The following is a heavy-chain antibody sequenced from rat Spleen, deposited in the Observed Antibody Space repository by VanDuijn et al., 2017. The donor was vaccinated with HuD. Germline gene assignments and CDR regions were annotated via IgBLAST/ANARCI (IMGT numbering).Heavy chain of an antibody. CDR3: ARRHDGYTDYFDY. J-gene: IGHJ2*01. D-gene: IGHD1-6*01. Sequence: EVQLVESGGGLVQPGRSLKLSCAASGFTFSDYGMAWVRQGPTKGLEWVATISYGDRSGHSSSYYRDSVKGGFTISRDNAKSTLSLQMDSLRSEDTATYYCARRHDGYTDYFDYWGQGVMVTVSS. CDR1: GFTFSDYG. V-gene: IGHV5-29*01. CDR2: ISYGDRSGHSSS.